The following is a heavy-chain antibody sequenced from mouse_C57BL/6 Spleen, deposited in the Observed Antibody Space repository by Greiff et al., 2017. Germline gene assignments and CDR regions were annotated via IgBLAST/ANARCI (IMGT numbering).Heavy chain of an antibody. D-gene: IGHD1-1*01. J-gene: IGHJ1*03. Sequence: EVQGVESGGGLVQPGGSLKLSCAASGFTFSDYGMAWVRQAPRKGPEWVAFISNLAYSIYYAYTVTGRFTRSRENAKNALYLEMSSLRSEDTAMYYCARRNYGSTYWYFDVWGTGTTVTVSS. CDR2: ISNLAYSI. CDR1: GFTFSDYG. V-gene: IGHV5-15*01. CDR3: ARRNYGSTYWYFDV.